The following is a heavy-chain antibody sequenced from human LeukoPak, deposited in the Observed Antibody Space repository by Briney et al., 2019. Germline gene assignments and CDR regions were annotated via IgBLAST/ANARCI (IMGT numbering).Heavy chain of an antibody. CDR3: ARRSTANAFDI. D-gene: IGHD2-8*02. CDR1: GFTFSNYD. CDR2: IGAAGDT. Sequence: PGGSLRLSCAASGFTFSNYDMHWVRQVIGKGLEWVSSIGAAGDTYYAGSVKGRFTISRENAKNSSYLQMNSLRAGDTAVYYCARRSTANAFDIWGQGTMVTVSS. J-gene: IGHJ3*02. V-gene: IGHV3-13*01.